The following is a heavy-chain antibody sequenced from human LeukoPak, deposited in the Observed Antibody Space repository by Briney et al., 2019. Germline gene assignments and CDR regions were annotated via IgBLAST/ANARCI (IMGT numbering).Heavy chain of an antibody. V-gene: IGHV3-21*01. D-gene: IGHD3-10*01. Sequence: GGSLRLSCAASGFTFSSYSMTWVRQAPGKGLEWVSSISSSSSYIYYADSVKGRFTISRDNAKNSLYLQMNSLRAEDTAVYYCARVSAMVRGVHIRSDYWGQGTLVTVSS. J-gene: IGHJ4*02. CDR2: ISSSSSYI. CDR3: ARVSAMVRGVHIRSDY. CDR1: GFTFSSYS.